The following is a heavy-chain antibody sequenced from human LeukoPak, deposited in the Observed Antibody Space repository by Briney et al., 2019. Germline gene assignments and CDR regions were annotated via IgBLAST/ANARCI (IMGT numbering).Heavy chain of an antibody. Sequence: ASVKVSCKASGYTFTSYYMPWVRQAPGQGLEWMGIINPSGGSTSYAQKFQGRVTMTRDTSTSTVYMELSSLRSEDTAVYYCAREFYYGSGLHDAFDIWGQGTMVTVSS. CDR3: AREFYYGSGLHDAFDI. V-gene: IGHV1-46*01. CDR2: INPSGGST. D-gene: IGHD3-10*01. J-gene: IGHJ3*02. CDR1: GYTFTSYY.